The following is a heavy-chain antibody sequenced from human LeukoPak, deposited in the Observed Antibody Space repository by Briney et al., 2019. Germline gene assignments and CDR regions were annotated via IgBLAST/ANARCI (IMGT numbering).Heavy chain of an antibody. CDR1: GFTFSSYA. J-gene: IGHJ4*02. D-gene: IGHD4-17*01. V-gene: IGHV3-23*01. Sequence: GGSLRLSCAASGFTFSSYAVSWVRQAPGKGLEWVASINGSSGSAYYTDSVKGRFTISRDSSKNTLYLQMNSLRAEDTAVYYCAKGPSVTINDSPDYWGQGTLVTVSS. CDR3: AKGPSVTINDSPDY. CDR2: INGSSGSA.